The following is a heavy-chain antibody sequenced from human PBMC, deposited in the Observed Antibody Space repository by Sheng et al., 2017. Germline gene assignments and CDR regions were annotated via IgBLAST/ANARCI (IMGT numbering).Heavy chain of an antibody. Sequence: QLQLQESGPGLVKPSETLSLTCTVSGGSISSSSYYWGWIRQPPGKGLEWIGSIYYSGSTYYNPSLKSRVTISVDTSKNQFSLKLSSVTAADTAVYYCAREVTYYDSSGHKYYFDYWGQGTLVTVSS. V-gene: IGHV4-39*07. D-gene: IGHD3-22*01. CDR2: IYYSGST. CDR3: AREVTYYDSSGHKYYFDY. J-gene: IGHJ4*02. CDR1: GGSISSSSYY.